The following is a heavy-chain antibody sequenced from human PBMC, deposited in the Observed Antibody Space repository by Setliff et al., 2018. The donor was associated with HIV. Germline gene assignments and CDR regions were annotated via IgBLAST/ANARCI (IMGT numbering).Heavy chain of an antibody. D-gene: IGHD3-22*01. J-gene: IGHJ4*02. Sequence: SETLSLTCAVYGGSFSSYYWSWIRQPPGKGLEWIGEINHSGSTNYNPSLMSRVTISIDTSKDQLSLKLNSVTAADTAMYYCARIATYYDTSGYLIPYYFDYWGQGTLVTVSS. CDR1: GGSFSSYY. V-gene: IGHV4-34*01. CDR2: INHSGST. CDR3: ARIATYYDTSGYLIPYYFDY.